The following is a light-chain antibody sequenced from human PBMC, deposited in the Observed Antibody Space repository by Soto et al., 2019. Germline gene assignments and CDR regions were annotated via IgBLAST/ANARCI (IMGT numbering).Light chain of an antibody. Sequence: QSVLTQPPSVSGSPGQSVTISYTGTSSDVGDYDYVSWYLQHPGTAPKLLISDVSRRHSGVPDRFSGSKSGNTASLTISGLQVDDEGDYYCCSYAGTSTYVFGTGTKLTVL. CDR2: DVS. CDR3: CSYAGTSTYV. V-gene: IGLV2-11*01. J-gene: IGLJ1*01. CDR1: SSDVGDYDY.